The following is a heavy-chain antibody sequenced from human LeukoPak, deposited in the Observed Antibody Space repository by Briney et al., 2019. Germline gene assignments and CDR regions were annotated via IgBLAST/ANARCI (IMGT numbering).Heavy chain of an antibody. V-gene: IGHV4-39*07. CDR3: ARGLASGYPPIPFDY. J-gene: IGHJ4*02. CDR2: IYYSGNT. D-gene: IGHD3-3*01. CDR1: GGSISNSRNQY. Sequence: SETLSLTCTVSGGSISNSRNQYWSWIRQPPGKRLEYIGSIYYSGNTYYNPSLKSRVTISVDTSKIQFSLNLSSVTAADTAIYYCARGLASGYPPIPFDYWGQGTQVTVSS.